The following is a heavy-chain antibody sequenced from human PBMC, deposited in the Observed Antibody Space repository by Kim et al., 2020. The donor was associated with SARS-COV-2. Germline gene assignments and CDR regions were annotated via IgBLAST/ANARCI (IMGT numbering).Heavy chain of an antibody. Sequence: SQTLSLTCAISGYSVSINSAAWNWIRQSPSRVLFLLVLTYYRSNWYNDYAVSVKIRITINPDTSKTQFSLQLNSVTPEDTAVYYCARGGPSSSMTTVTARFDYWGQGTLVTVSS. V-gene: IGHV6-1*01. D-gene: IGHD4-17*01. CDR2: TYYRSNWYN. CDR1: GYSVSINSAA. J-gene: IGHJ4*02. CDR3: ARGGPSSSMTTVTARFDY.